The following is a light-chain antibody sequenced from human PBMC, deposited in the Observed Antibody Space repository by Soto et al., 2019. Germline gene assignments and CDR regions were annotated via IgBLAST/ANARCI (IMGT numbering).Light chain of an antibody. CDR1: SSYIGPYNH. J-gene: IGLJ1*01. V-gene: IGLV2-11*01. Sequence: QLVLTQPRSVSGSPGQSVTISCTRTSSYIGPYNHVAWYQQLPGKAPKLIIFAVSKRPSGVPDRFSGSKSGNTASLTISGLQAEDEADYYCSSYAGNYIYVFATGTKLTVL. CDR3: SSYAGNYIYV. CDR2: AVS.